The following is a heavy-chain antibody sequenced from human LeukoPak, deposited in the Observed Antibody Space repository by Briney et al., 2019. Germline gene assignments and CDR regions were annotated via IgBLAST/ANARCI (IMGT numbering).Heavy chain of an antibody. CDR1: GFTFSSYA. J-gene: IGHJ4*02. Sequence: GGSLRLSCAASGFTFSSYAMNWVRQAPGKGLEWVSTISGSGGDTYYADSVKGRFTISRDNSKNTLYLQMNSLRAEDTAVYYCAKEIAAASTWPLDYWGQGTLVTVSS. CDR2: ISGSGGDT. D-gene: IGHD6-13*01. V-gene: IGHV3-23*01. CDR3: AKEIAAASTWPLDY.